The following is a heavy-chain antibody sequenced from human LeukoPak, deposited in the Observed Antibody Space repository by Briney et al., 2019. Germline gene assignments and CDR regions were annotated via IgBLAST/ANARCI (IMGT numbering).Heavy chain of an antibody. J-gene: IGHJ3*02. V-gene: IGHV4-38-2*02. CDR1: GYSISSGYY. Sequence: SETLSLTCTVSGYSISSGYYWGWIRQPPGKGLEWIGSIYHSGSTYYNPSLKSRVTISVDTSKNQFSLKLSSVTAADTAVYYCARDSSQVSSGGAFDIWGQGTMVTVSS. CDR3: ARDSSQVSSGGAFDI. CDR2: IYHSGST. D-gene: IGHD5/OR15-5a*01.